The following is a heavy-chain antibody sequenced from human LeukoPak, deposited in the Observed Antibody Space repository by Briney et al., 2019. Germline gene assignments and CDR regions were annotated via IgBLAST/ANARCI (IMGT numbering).Heavy chain of an antibody. CDR3: ARDNIRGAYYLDD. CDR1: GFTFSSCG. V-gene: IGHV3-33*01. J-gene: IGHJ4*02. CDR2: IWYDGNNK. Sequence: GSLRHTCAASGFTFSSCGRHWVRQAPGKGLEWVAIIWYDGNNKYYADSVKGRFTISRDNSKNTVYLQMDSLRAEDTAVYYCARDNIRGAYYLDDQGRGTRVTVSS. D-gene: IGHD2/OR15-2a*01.